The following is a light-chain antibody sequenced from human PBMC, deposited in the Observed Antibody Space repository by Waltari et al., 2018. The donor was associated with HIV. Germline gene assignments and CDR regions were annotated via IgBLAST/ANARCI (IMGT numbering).Light chain of an antibody. J-gene: IGLJ2*01. CDR2: RNK. V-gene: IGLV1-47*01. CDR3: AAWDDSLRGVV. Sequence: QSVLTQPPSASGTPGQRVTISCSGRSSNIGSNYEHCYQQPPGTTPKLLIYRNKQRPSGVPDRFSGSKAGTSASLAISGLRSEHEADYYCAAWDDSLRGVVFGGGTKLTVL. CDR1: SSNIGSNY.